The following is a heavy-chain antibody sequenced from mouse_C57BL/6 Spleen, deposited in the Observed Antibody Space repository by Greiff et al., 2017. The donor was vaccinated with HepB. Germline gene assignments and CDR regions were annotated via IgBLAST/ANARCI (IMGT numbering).Heavy chain of an antibody. V-gene: IGHV1-82*01. CDR2: IYPGDGDT. Sequence: QVQLQQSGPELVKPGASVKISCKASGYAFSSSWMNWVKQRPGKGLEWIGRIYPGDGDTNYNGKFKGKATLTADKSSSTAYMQLSSLTSEDSAVYFCARESPYYYGRGDFDYWGQGTTLTVSS. CDR1: GYAFSSSW. D-gene: IGHD1-1*01. CDR3: ARESPYYYGRGDFDY. J-gene: IGHJ2*01.